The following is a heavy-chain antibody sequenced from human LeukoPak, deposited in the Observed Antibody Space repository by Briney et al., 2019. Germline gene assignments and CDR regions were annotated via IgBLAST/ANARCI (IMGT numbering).Heavy chain of an antibody. CDR1: GFTFSSYS. CDR2: ISSSSSYI. CDR3: ARDRLRDMIVVPRDY. J-gene: IGHJ4*02. Sequence: GGSLRLSCAASGFTFSSYSMNWVRQAPGKGLEWVSSISSSSSYIYYADSVKGRFTISRDNAKNSLYLQMNSLRAEDTAVYYCARDRLRDMIVVPRDYWGQGTLVTASS. D-gene: IGHD3-22*01. V-gene: IGHV3-21*01.